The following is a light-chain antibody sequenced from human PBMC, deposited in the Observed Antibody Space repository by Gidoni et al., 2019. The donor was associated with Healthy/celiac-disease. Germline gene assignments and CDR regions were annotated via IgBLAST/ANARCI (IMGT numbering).Light chain of an antibody. J-gene: IGLJ2*01. V-gene: IGLV3-1*01. Sequence: SYELTQPPSVSVSPGQTASITCSGDKLGDKYACWSQQKHGQSPVLVIYQDSKRPSGIPERFSGSNSGNTATLTISGTQAMDEADYYCQAWDSSTVVFGGGTKLTVL. CDR3: QAWDSSTVV. CDR2: QDS. CDR1: KLGDKY.